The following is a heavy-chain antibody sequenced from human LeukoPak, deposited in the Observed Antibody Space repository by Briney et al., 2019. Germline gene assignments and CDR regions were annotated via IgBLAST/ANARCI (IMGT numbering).Heavy chain of an antibody. D-gene: IGHD6-19*01. CDR3: ARAAEYNSRWSSY. CDR1: GFTFRYYW. V-gene: IGHV3-7*04. J-gene: IGHJ4*02. Sequence: GGSLRLSCAASGFTFRYYWMSWVRQTPGKGLEWVANIKQDGSEKYYVDSVKGRFTISRDSATSSLYPQMNSLRAEDTAVYYCARAAEYNSRWSSYWSQGTLVTVSS. CDR2: IKQDGSEK.